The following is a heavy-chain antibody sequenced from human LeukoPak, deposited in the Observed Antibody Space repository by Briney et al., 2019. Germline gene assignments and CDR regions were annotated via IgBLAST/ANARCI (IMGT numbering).Heavy chain of an antibody. J-gene: IGHJ4*02. V-gene: IGHV3-20*04. CDR1: GFTFDDYA. CDR3: ARRYGSGSSGTFDY. CDR2: INWNGTGT. Sequence: GGSLRLSCAASGFTFDDYAMSWVRQAPGKGLECISGINWNGTGTDYADSVKGRFTISRDNAKNSLYLQMNSLRADDTAVYYCARRYGSGSSGTFDYWGQGTLVTVSS. D-gene: IGHD3-10*01.